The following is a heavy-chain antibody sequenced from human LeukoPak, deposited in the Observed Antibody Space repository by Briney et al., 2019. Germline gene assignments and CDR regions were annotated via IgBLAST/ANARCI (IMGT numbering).Heavy chain of an antibody. CDR2: ISTSSSYT. CDR3: ARVSRGYNYGYVDY. Sequence: GGSLRRSCTASGFTFRNYWMNWVRQAPGKGLEWVSSISTSSSYTYYADSVKGRFTISRDNAKNSLYLQMNSLRAEDTAVYYCARVSRGYNYGYVDYWGQGTPVTVSS. J-gene: IGHJ4*02. V-gene: IGHV3-21*01. CDR1: GFTFRNYW. D-gene: IGHD5-18*01.